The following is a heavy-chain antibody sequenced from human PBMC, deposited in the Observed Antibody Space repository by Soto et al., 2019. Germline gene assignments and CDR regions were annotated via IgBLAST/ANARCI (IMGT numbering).Heavy chain of an antibody. D-gene: IGHD2-15*01. CDR2: ISGSGGST. CDR3: AKDQCSGGSCYVFYYYYYMDV. J-gene: IGHJ6*03. Sequence: TGGSLRLSCAASGFTFSSYAMSWVRQAPGKGLEWVSAISGSGGSTYYADSVKGRFTISRDNSKNTLYLQMNSLRAEDTAVYYCAKDQCSGGSCYVFYYYYYMDVWGKGTTVTVSS. V-gene: IGHV3-23*01. CDR1: GFTFSSYA.